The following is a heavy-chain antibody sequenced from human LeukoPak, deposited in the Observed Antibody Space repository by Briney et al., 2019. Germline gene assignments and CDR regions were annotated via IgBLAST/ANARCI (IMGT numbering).Heavy chain of an antibody. V-gene: IGHV3-23*01. J-gene: IGHJ4*02. CDR3: AKPYSSSWYGYYY. D-gene: IGHD6-13*01. CDR1: GFTFSSYA. Sequence: GGSLRLSCAASGFTFSSYAMSWVRQAPGKGLGWVSAISGSGGSTYYADSVKGRFTISRDNSKNTLYLQMNSLRAEDTAVYYCAKPYSSSWYGYYYWGQGTLVTVSS. CDR2: ISGSGGST.